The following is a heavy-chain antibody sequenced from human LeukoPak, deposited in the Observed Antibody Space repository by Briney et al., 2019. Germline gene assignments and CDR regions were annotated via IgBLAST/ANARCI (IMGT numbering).Heavy chain of an antibody. CDR2: VYTSGST. D-gene: IGHD4-23*01. V-gene: IGHV4-61*02. J-gene: IGHJ3*02. CDR3: ARDRGDDYGGTFDALDI. Sequence: SQTLSLTCTVSGGSINSDSFYWSWIRQPAGKGLEWIGRVYTSGSTHYNPSLKSRVTISVDTSKSQFSLNLSSVTAADTAVYYCARDRGDDYGGTFDALDIWGQGTMVTVSS. CDR1: GGSINSDSFY.